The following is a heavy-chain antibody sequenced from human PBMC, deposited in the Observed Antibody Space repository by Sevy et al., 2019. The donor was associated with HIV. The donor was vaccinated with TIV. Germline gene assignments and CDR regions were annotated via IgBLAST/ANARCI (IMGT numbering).Heavy chain of an antibody. D-gene: IGHD6-6*01. V-gene: IGHV3-7*01. CDR1: GFTFSSYW. J-gene: IGHJ3*02. CDR3: ATDLFSSSSADVFDI. Sequence: GGSLRLSCAASGFTFSSYWMSWVRQAPGKGLEWVANIKQDGSEKYYVDSVKGRFTISRDNARNSLFLELNSLKVEDTAVYYCATDLFSSSSADVFDIWGQGTMVTVSS. CDR2: IKQDGSEK.